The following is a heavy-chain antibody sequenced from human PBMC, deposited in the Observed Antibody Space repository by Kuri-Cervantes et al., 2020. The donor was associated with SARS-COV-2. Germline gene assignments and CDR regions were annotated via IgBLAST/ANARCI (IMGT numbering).Heavy chain of an antibody. D-gene: IGHD3-10*01. V-gene: IGHV4-39*07. J-gene: IGHJ6*02. CDR3: AGKVRGVKYYYYGMDV. CDR2: IYHSGST. Sequence: GSLRLSCTVSGGSVNTTAYLWGWIRQPPGKGLEWIGSIYHSGSTYYNPSLKSRVTISVDTSKNQFSLKLSSVTAADTAVYYCAGKVRGVKYYYYGMDVWGQGTTVTVSS. CDR1: GGSVNTTAYL.